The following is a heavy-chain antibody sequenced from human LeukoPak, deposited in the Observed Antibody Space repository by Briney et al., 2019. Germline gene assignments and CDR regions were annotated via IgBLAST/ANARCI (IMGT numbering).Heavy chain of an antibody. J-gene: IGHJ5*02. CDR1: GGSISSSSYY. Sequence: SETLSLTCTVSGGSISSSSYYWGWIRQPPGKGLEWIGSIYYSGSTYYNPSLKSRVTISVDTSKNQFSLKLSSVTAADTAVYYCARLAYCSSTSCYWFDPWGQGILVTVSS. D-gene: IGHD2-2*01. CDR3: ARLAYCSSTSCYWFDP. CDR2: IYYSGST. V-gene: IGHV4-39*01.